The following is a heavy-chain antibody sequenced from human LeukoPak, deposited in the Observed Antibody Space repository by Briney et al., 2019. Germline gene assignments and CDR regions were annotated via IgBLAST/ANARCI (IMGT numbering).Heavy chain of an antibody. CDR1: GGSISSGDYY. D-gene: IGHD6-13*01. CDR2: IYYSGST. J-gene: IGHJ4*02. Sequence: SEILSLTCTVSGGSISSGDYYWSWIRQPPGTGLEWIGYIYYSGSTYYNPSLKSRVTISVDTSKNQFSLKLSSVTAADTAVYYCARDRGRQLVDYFDYWGQGTLVTVSS. V-gene: IGHV4-30-4*08. CDR3: ARDRGRQLVDYFDY.